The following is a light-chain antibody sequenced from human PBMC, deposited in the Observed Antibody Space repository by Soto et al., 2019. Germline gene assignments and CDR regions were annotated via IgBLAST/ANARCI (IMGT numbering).Light chain of an antibody. CDR2: GAS. CDR1: QSVSSSY. V-gene: IGKV3-20*01. CDR3: QQYGSSPYT. Sequence: EIVLTQSPGTLSLSPGERATLSCRASQSVSSSYLAWYQQKPGQAPRLLISGASSRATGIPERFSGSGSGTDFTLTISRLEPEDFGVYYWQQYGSSPYTFGQGTKLEIK. J-gene: IGKJ2*01.